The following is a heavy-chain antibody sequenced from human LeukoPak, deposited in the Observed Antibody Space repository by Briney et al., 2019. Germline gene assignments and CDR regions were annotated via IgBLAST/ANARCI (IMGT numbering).Heavy chain of an antibody. J-gene: IGHJ4*02. CDR2: IIPIFGTA. V-gene: IGHV1-69*05. Sequence: ASVKVSCKASGYTFTSYGISWVRQAPGQGLEWMGRIIPIFGTANYAQKFQGRVTITTDESTSTAYMELSSLRSGDTAVYYCAREGSSWYGDYWGQGTLVTVSS. CDR1: GYTFTSYG. CDR3: AREGSSWYGDY. D-gene: IGHD6-13*01.